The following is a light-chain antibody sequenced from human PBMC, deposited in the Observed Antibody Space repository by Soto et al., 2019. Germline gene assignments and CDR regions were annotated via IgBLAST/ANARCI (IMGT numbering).Light chain of an antibody. Sequence: EIVLTQSPATLSLSPGERATLSCRASQSVSNYLAWYHHKPGQAPRLLIYDASSRATGIPPRFSGSGSGTDFTLTITSLEPEDFAIYYCQQRSNWPRTLGQGTKVEIK. J-gene: IGKJ1*01. V-gene: IGKV3-11*01. CDR3: QQRSNWPRT. CDR1: QSVSNY. CDR2: DAS.